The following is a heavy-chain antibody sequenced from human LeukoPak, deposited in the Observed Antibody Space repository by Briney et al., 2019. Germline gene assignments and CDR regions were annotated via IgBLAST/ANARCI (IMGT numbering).Heavy chain of an antibody. Sequence: GGSLRLSCAASGFAFSSYWMSWVRQAPGKGLEWVANIEQDGSEKNYVDSVKGRFTISRDNAKNSLYLQMNSLRAEDTAVYYCARDPYYYDSSVNYWGQGTLVTVSS. CDR2: IEQDGSEK. CDR1: GFAFSSYW. J-gene: IGHJ4*02. V-gene: IGHV3-7*03. D-gene: IGHD3-22*01. CDR3: ARDPYYYDSSVNY.